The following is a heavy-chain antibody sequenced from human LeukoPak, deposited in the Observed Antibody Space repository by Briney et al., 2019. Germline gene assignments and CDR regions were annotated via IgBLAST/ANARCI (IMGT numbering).Heavy chain of an antibody. CDR1: GDSISSSSYY. CDR2: ISYNGVS. D-gene: IGHD2-15*01. V-gene: IGHV4-39*07. Sequence: SETLSLTCTVSGDSISSSSYYWGWIRQPPGNGLEWIGSISYNGVSYYTPSLRSRVTISVDTSKNQFSLKVTSVTAADTAVYYCARAPGAALDWGQGTLVTVSS. CDR3: ARAPGAALD. J-gene: IGHJ4*02.